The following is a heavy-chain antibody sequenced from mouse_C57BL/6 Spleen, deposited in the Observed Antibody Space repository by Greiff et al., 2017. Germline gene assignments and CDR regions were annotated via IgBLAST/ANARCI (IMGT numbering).Heavy chain of an antibody. J-gene: IGHJ2*01. D-gene: IGHD1-1*01. CDR2: IYPGDGDT. Sequence: VQLQQSGAELVKPGASVKISCKASGYAFSSYWMNWVKQRPGKGLEWIGQIYPGDGDTNYNGKFKGKATLTADKSSSTAYMQLSSLPSEDSAVYFCARRYGSSYYFDYGGKGTTPTVSS. CDR1: GYAFSSYW. V-gene: IGHV1-80*01. CDR3: ARRYGSSYYFDY.